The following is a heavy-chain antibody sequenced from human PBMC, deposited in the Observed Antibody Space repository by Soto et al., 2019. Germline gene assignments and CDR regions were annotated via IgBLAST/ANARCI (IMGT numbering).Heavy chain of an antibody. CDR2: IYYSGST. CDR1: GGSISSDY. D-gene: IGHD3-16*01. J-gene: IGHJ4*02. V-gene: IGHV4-59*01. CDR3: ARGSFGGYLDY. Sequence: QVQLQESGPGLVKPSETLSLTCTVSGGSISSDYWSWIRQPPGKGLEWIGYIYYSGSTNYNPSLKSRVTISVDTSKNQFSLKLSSVTAADTAVYYCARGSFGGYLDYWGQGTLVTVSS.